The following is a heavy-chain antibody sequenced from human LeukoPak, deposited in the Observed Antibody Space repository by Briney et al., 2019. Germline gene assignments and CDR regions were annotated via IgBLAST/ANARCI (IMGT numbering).Heavy chain of an antibody. V-gene: IGHV3-7*01. CDR2: IKEDGSEA. CDR1: GLTISGHC. CDR3: AREWYEYGGDAGGY. D-gene: IGHD2-21*02. Sequence: GGSLRLSCAASGLTISGHCMAWVRQAPGKGLEWVAGIKEDGSEAHYVDSVKGRFTISRDNAKNSLYLQMASLRAEDTATYYCAREWYEYGGDAGGYWGQGTLVTVSS. J-gene: IGHJ4*02.